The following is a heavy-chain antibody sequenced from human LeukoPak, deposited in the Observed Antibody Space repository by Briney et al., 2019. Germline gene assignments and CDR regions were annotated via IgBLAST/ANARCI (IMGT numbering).Heavy chain of an antibody. D-gene: IGHD2-21*02. CDR3: AKAVVVTAARHFDY. V-gene: IGHV3-23*01. Sequence: GGSLRLSCAASGLTFSDYHMSWVRQAPGKGLEWVSAISGSGGSTYYADSVKGRFTISRDNSKNTLYLQMNSLRAEDTAVYYCAKAVVVTAARHFDYWGQGTLVTVSS. J-gene: IGHJ4*02. CDR1: GLTFSDYH. CDR2: ISGSGGST.